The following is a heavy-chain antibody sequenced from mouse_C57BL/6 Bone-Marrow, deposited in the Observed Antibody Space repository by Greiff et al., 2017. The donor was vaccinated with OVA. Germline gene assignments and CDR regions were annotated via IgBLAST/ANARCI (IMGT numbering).Heavy chain of an antibody. CDR2: IYPGDGDT. CDR3: ARVDYYGSSYSFDY. V-gene: IGHV1-82*01. CDR1: GYAFSSSW. Sequence: VQVVESGPELVKPGASVKISCKASGYAFSSSWMNWVKQRPGKGLEWIGRIYPGDGDTNYNGKFKGKATLTADKSSSTAYMQLSSLTSEDSAVYFCARVDYYGSSYSFDYWGQGTTLTVSS. D-gene: IGHD1-1*01. J-gene: IGHJ2*01.